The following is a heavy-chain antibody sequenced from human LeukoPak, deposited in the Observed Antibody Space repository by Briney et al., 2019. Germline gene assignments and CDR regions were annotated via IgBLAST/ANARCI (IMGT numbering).Heavy chain of an antibody. D-gene: IGHD5-18*01. CDR1: GGTFSSYA. Sequence: SVKVSCKASGGTFSSYAISWVRQAPGQGLEWMGGTIPIFGTANYAQKFQGRVTITADESTSTAYMELSSLRSEDTAVYYCARDAGYSYGFDYWGQGTLVTVSS. CDR2: TIPIFGTA. CDR3: ARDAGYSYGFDY. V-gene: IGHV1-69*13. J-gene: IGHJ4*02.